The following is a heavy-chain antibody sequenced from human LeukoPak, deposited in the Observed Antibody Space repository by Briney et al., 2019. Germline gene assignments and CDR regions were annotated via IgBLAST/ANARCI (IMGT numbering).Heavy chain of an antibody. V-gene: IGHV3-30*18. CDR1: GFTFSNYG. D-gene: IGHD6-19*01. CDR2: ISDDGSNK. CDR3: AKDALGSSGWYGDY. J-gene: IGHJ4*02. Sequence: PGRSLRLSCAASGFTFSNYGMHWVRQAPAKGLEWVALISDDGSNKNYADSVKGRFTISRDNSKNTLYLQMNSLKPEDTAVYYCAKDALGSSGWYGDYWGQGTPVTVSS.